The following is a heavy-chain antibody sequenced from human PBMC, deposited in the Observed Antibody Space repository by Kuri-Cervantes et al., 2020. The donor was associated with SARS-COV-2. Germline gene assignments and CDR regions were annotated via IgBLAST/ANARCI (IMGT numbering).Heavy chain of an antibody. Sequence: GESLKISCAACGFTFSSYDMYWVRQATGKGLGWVSAIGTAGDTYHPGSVKGQFTISRENAKNSLYLQMNSLRAGDTAVYYCARGGNPAWNMDVWGKGTMVTVSS. V-gene: IGHV3-13*03. CDR3: ARGGNPAWNMDV. J-gene: IGHJ6*03. D-gene: IGHD4-23*01. CDR1: GFTFSSYD. CDR2: IGTAGDT.